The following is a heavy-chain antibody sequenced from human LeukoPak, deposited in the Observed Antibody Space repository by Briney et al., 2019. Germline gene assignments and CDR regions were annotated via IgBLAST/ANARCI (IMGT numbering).Heavy chain of an antibody. D-gene: IGHD6-13*01. CDR2: INPGNGDT. CDR1: GYTFTNYA. Sequence: SCAASGYTFTNYAVHWVRQAPGQRLEWMGWINPGNGDTTYSPKFQGRVTITRDTSATTAYMDLTSLTSEDTTVYFCARDRVAASGGYFDYWGQGTLVTVSS. V-gene: IGHV1-3*01. CDR3: ARDRVAASGGYFDY. J-gene: IGHJ4*02.